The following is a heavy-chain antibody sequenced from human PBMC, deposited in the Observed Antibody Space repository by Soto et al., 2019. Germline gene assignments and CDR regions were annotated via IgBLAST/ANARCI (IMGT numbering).Heavy chain of an antibody. CDR1: GYRFTTYW. J-gene: IGHJ6*02. CDR3: ARDGDHYYYYGMDV. Sequence: PGESLKISCQSSGYRFTTYWVGWVRQMPGKGLEWMGIIYPGDSDTRYSPSFQGQVTISADRSISTAYLQWSTLNASDTAMYYCARDGDHYYYYGMDVWGQGTTVTVSS. V-gene: IGHV5-51*01. CDR2: IYPGDSDT. D-gene: IGHD7-27*01.